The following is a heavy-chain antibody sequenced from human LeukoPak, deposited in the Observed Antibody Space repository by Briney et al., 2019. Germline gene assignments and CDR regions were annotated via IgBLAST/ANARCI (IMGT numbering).Heavy chain of an antibody. Sequence: PSETLSLTCTVSGGSISSSSYYWGWIRQPPGKGLEWIGSIYYSGSTYYNPSLKSRVTISVDTSKNQFSLKLSSVTAADTAVYYCARVFYYDSSGYPADAFDIWGQGTMVTVSS. CDR1: GGSISSSSYY. V-gene: IGHV4-39*07. J-gene: IGHJ3*02. CDR3: ARVFYYDSSGYPADAFDI. D-gene: IGHD3-22*01. CDR2: IYYSGST.